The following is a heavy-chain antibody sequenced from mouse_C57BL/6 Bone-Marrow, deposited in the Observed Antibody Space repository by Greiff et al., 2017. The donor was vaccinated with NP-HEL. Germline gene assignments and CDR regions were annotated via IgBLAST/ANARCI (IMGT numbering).Heavy chain of an antibody. V-gene: IGHV5-6*01. Sequence: EVKVVESGGDLVKPGGSLKLSCAASGFTFSSYGMSWVRQTPDKRLEWVATISSGGSYTYYPDSVNGRFTISRDNAKNTLYLQMSSLKSEDTAMYYCARHAGLRRGYYLDYWGQGTTLTVSS. CDR3: ARHAGLRRGYYLDY. D-gene: IGHD2-4*01. CDR1: GFTFSSYG. J-gene: IGHJ2*01. CDR2: ISSGGSYT.